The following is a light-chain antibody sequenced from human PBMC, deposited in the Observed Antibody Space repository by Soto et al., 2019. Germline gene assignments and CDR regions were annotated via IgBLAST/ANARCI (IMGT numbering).Light chain of an antibody. CDR3: QQYNTWPPWT. CDR2: GAS. Sequence: EIVMTQSPATLSVSPGERATLSCRASQSVSSNLSWYQQKPGQAPRLLIYGASTRATSIPARFSGSGSGTEFTLTIRSLQSEDFAVYYCQQYNTWPPWTFGQGTKVEIK. CDR1: QSVSSN. V-gene: IGKV3-15*01. J-gene: IGKJ1*01.